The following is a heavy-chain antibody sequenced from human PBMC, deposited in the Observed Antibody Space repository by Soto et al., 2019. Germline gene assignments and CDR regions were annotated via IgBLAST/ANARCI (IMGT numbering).Heavy chain of an antibody. CDR2: IYYSGST. D-gene: IGHD3-10*01. CDR1: GGSISSGGYY. V-gene: IGHV4-31*03. Sequence: TLSLTCTVSGGSISSGGYYWSWIRQHPGKGLEWIGYIYYSGSTYYNPSLKSRVTISVDTSKNQFSLKLSSVTAADTAVYYCARDYYGSGSYYYYYYYGMDVWGQGTTATVSS. CDR3: ARDYYGSGSYYYYYYYGMDV. J-gene: IGHJ6*02.